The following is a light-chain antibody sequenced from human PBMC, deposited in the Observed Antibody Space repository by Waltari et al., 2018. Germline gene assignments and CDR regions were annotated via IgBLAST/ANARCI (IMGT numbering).Light chain of an antibody. CDR1: GRDLGAFNY. V-gene: IGLV2-14*03. Sequence: QSALTQPASVSGSPRQSITISCTATGRDLGAFNYISWYQQHSGKAPRLTIFGVSDRPSGISTRLSGSKSGNTASLTISGLQAEDEADYYCTSFTRAKTWVFGGGTKVTVL. CDR3: TSFTRAKTWV. CDR2: GVS. J-gene: IGLJ3*02.